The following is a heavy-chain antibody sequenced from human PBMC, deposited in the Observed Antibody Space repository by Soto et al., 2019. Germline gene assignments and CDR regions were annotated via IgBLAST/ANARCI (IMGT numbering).Heavy chain of an antibody. CDR2: ISYDGSNK. D-gene: IGHD6-6*01. CDR3: ARDQGIAARLYYYYYGMDF. J-gene: IGHJ6*02. V-gene: IGHV3-30-3*01. Sequence: QVQLVESGGGVVQPGRSLRLSCAASGFTFSSYAMHWVRQALGKGLEWVAVISYDGSNKYYADSVKGRFTITRDNSNNTLYLQMDRLRAEDTAVYYGARDQGIAARLYYYYYGMDFWGQGTTVSVSS. CDR1: GFTFSSYA.